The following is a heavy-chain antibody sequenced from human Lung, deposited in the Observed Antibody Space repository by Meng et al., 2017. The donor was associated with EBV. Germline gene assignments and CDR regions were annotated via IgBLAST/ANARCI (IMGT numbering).Heavy chain of an antibody. Sequence: QVQLQDAGPGLVKPSQTLSLTCTVSGGSVDSGAYYWSWIRQRPGKGLEWIGYIYYSGSTFYTPSLKSRATLSVDTSKNQFSLKLNSVTAADTAVYYCARLRLVWMFDYWGQGALVTVSS. V-gene: IGHV4-31*03. CDR2: IYYSGST. CDR1: GGSVDSGAYY. CDR3: ARLRLVWMFDY. J-gene: IGHJ4*02. D-gene: IGHD6-19*01.